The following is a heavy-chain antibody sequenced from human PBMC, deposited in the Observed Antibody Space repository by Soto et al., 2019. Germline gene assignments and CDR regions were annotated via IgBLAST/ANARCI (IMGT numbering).Heavy chain of an antibody. J-gene: IGHJ3*02. CDR3: AMRPWAFDI. Sequence: QVQLQQWGAGLLKPSETLSLTCAVYGGSFSGHYWTWIRQAPGKGLEWIGEINDSGSTNYNPSLKSRVTISLVMSKKQFSLKLSSVTAADTAAYYCAMRPWAFDIWGQGTMVTVSS. V-gene: IGHV4-34*01. CDR1: GGSFSGHY. CDR2: INDSGST.